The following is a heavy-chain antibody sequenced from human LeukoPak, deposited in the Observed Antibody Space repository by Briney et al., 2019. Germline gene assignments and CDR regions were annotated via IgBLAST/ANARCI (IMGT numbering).Heavy chain of an antibody. CDR1: GFTFSDYY. D-gene: IGHD2-21*02. CDR2: ISSSSSYT. V-gene: IGHV3-11*05. J-gene: IGHJ2*01. CDR3: ARDYCGGDCANYWYFDL. Sequence: PGGSLRLSCAASGFTFSDYYMSWIRQAPGKGLEWVSYISSSSSYTNYAYSVKGRFTISRDNAKNSLYLQMNSLRAEDTAVYYCARDYCGGDCANYWYFDLWGRGTLVTVSS.